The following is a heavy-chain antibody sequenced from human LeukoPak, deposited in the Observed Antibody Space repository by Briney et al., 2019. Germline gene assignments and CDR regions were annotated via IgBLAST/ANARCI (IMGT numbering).Heavy chain of an antibody. J-gene: IGHJ4*02. D-gene: IGHD2-21*01. CDR1: GYTFTSYD. CDR2: MNPNSGNT. V-gene: IGHV1-8*01. CDR3: ARAGVVVIAKIDY. Sequence: ASVKVSCKASGYTFTSYDINWVRQATGQGLEWMGWMNPNSGNTGYAQKFQGRVTMTRNTSISTAYMELRSLTSDDTAVYYCARAGVVVIAKIDYWGQGTLVTVSS.